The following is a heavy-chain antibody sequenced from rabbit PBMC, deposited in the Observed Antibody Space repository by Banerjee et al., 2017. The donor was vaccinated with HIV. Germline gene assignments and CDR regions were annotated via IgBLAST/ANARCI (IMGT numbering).Heavy chain of an antibody. CDR1: GFDLSSYYY. CDR3: ARGGL. V-gene: IGHV1S45*01. J-gene: IGHJ4*01. Sequence: QEQLEESGGGLVKPEGSLTLTCKASGFDLSSYYYMCWVRQAPGKGLEWIGCIYTGSSGSTYYASWAKGRFTISKTSSTTVTLQMTSLTAADTATYFCARGGLWGQGTLVTVS. CDR2: IYTGSSGST.